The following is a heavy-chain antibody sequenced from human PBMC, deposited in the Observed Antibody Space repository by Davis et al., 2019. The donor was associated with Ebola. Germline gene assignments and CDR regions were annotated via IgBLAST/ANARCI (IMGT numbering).Heavy chain of an antibody. CDR2: IYHSGIT. J-gene: IGHJ6*02. Sequence: MPSETLSLTCAVSGGSISSSNRWSWVRQPPGKGLEWIGEIYHSGITNYNPSLKSRVTISVDKSKNQFSLKLSSVTAADTAVYYCARHLPSYDFWSADYGMDVWGQGTTVTVSS. D-gene: IGHD3-3*01. CDR3: ARHLPSYDFWSADYGMDV. V-gene: IGHV4-4*02. CDR1: GGSISSSNR.